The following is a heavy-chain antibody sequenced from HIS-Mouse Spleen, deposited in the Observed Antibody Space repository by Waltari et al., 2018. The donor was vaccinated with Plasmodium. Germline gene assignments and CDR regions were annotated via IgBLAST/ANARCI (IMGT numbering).Heavy chain of an antibody. Sequence: QVQLQQWGAGLLKPSETLSLTCAVYGGSFSGYYWSWIRQPPGKGLEWLGEINHSGSTNYNPSLKSRVTISGDTSKNQFSLKLSSVSAADTAVYYCARGPGYSSGWYYFDYWGQGTLVTVSS. CDR1: GGSFSGYY. CDR3: ARGPGYSSGWYYFDY. CDR2: INHSGST. J-gene: IGHJ4*02. V-gene: IGHV4-34*01. D-gene: IGHD6-19*01.